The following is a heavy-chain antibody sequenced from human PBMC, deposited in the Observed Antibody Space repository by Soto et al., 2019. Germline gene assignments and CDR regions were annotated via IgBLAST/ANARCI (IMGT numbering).Heavy chain of an antibody. V-gene: IGHV4-39*07. Sequence: SETLSLTCTVSGGSISSSSYYWGWIRQPPGKGLEWIGSIYYSGSTYYNPSLKSRVTISVDTSKNQFSLKLSSVTAADTAVYYCASIATGTTAFDIWGQGTMVTVSS. CDR1: GGSISSSSYY. CDR3: ASIATGTTAFDI. CDR2: IYYSGST. J-gene: IGHJ3*02. D-gene: IGHD1-7*01.